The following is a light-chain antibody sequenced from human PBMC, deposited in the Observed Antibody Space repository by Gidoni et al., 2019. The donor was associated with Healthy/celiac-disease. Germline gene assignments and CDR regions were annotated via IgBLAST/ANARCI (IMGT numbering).Light chain of an antibody. Sequence: QSALTQPASVSGSPGPSITISCTGTSSDVGGYNYVSWYQQHPGKAPKFMIYEVSNRPSGVSNRFSGSKSGNTASLTISGLQAEDEADYYCSSYTSSSTPHVVFGGGTKLTVL. CDR3: SSYTSSSTPHVV. J-gene: IGLJ2*01. CDR2: EVS. V-gene: IGLV2-14*01. CDR1: SSDVGGYNY.